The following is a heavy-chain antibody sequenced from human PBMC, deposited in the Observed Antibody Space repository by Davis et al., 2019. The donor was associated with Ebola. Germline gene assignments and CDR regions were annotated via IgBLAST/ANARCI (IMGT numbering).Heavy chain of an antibody. V-gene: IGHV3-9*01. CDR1: GLTFDDYA. CDR3: AKDIRLTVTTILDY. D-gene: IGHD4-17*01. J-gene: IGHJ4*02. CDR2: ISWNSGSI. Sequence: SLKISCAASGLTFDDYAMHWVRQAPGKGLEWVSGISWNSGSIGYADSVKGRFTISRDNAKNSLYLQMNSLRAEDTALYYCAKDIRLTVTTILDYWGQGTLVTVSS.